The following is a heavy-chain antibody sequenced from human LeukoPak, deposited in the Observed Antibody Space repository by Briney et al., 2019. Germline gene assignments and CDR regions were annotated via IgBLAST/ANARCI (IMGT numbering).Heavy chain of an antibody. CDR1: GGSFSGYY. D-gene: IGHD3-16*01. Sequence: PSETLSLTCAVYGGSFSGYYWSWIRQPPGKGLEWIGEINHSGSTNYNPSLKSRVTISVDTSKNQFSLKLSSVTAADTAVYYCARGGMYYDYVWGSYPNRRFDPWGQGTLVTVSS. V-gene: IGHV4-34*01. CDR2: INHSGST. J-gene: IGHJ5*02. CDR3: ARGGMYYDYVWGSYPNRRFDP.